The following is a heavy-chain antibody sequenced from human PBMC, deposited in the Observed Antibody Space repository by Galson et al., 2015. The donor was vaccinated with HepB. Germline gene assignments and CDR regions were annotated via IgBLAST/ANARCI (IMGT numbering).Heavy chain of an antibody. J-gene: IGHJ6*03. CDR3: ARDFYDPAPPYYYMDV. Sequence: SETLSLTCTVSGGSISSYYWSWIRQPPGKGLEWIGYIYYSGSTNYNPSLKSRVTISVDTSKNQFSLKLSSVTAADTAVYYCARDFYDPAPPYYYMDVWGKGTTVTVSS. V-gene: IGHV4-59*01. D-gene: IGHD5/OR15-5a*01. CDR1: GGSISSYY. CDR2: IYYSGST.